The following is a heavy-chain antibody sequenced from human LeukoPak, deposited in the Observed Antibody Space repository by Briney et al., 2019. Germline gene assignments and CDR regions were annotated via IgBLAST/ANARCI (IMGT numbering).Heavy chain of an antibody. D-gene: IGHD6-13*01. CDR2: INPNSGGT. Sequence: ASVKVSCKASGYTFTGYYMHWVRQAPGQGLEWMGWINPNSGGTNYAQKFQGRVTMTRDTSISTAYMELSRLRSDDTAVYYCARDFPGYSSSWYGARFYYYYYGMDVWGQGTTVTVSS. J-gene: IGHJ6*02. CDR1: GYTFTGYY. V-gene: IGHV1-2*02. CDR3: ARDFPGYSSSWYGARFYYYYYGMDV.